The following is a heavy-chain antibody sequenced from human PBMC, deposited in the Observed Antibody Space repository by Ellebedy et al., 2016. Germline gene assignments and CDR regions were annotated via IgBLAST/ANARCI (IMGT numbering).Heavy chain of an antibody. J-gene: IGHJ3*01. D-gene: IGHD3-22*01. CDR2: ISTHNGNT. CDR3: VRVGDYYDSGGYLTTHAFDV. V-gene: IGHV1-18*01. CDR1: GYTFNTYA. Sequence: ASVKVSCKASGYTFNTYAISWVRQVPGQGLEWLGWISTHNGNTDYAQNFQDRVTMTTGTSTTTAYMELRSLRSDDTAVYYCVRVGDYYDSGGYLTTHAFDVWGQGTIVTVSS.